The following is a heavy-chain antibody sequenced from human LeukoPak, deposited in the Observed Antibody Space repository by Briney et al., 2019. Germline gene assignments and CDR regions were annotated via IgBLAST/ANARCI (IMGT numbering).Heavy chain of an antibody. D-gene: IGHD5-24*01. V-gene: IGHV3-53*01. Sequence: GGSLRLSCAASGFSFSTYSFSWVRQAPGKGLEWVSVIYGGGNIYYADSVRGRFTISRDNSKNTLYLQMNSLRAEDTAVYYCARGAGYNYPYYFDYWGQGTLVTVSS. CDR2: IYGGGNI. CDR1: GFSFSTYS. CDR3: ARGAGYNYPYYFDY. J-gene: IGHJ4*02.